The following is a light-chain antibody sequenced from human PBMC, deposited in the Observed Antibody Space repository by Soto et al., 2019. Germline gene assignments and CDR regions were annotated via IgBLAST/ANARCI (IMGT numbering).Light chain of an antibody. Sequence: QSALTQPASVSGSPGQSITISCTGTSSDIGAYNSVSWYQQHPGKAPKLMIYEVSNRPSGVSNRLSASKSGNTVSLTISGLQAEDEADYYCSSRTASNTYVFGTGTKLTVL. J-gene: IGLJ1*01. CDR2: EVS. V-gene: IGLV2-14*01. CDR1: SSDIGAYNS. CDR3: SSRTASNTYV.